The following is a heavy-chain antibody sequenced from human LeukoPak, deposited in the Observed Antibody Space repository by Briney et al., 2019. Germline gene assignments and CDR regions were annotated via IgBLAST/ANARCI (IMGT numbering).Heavy chain of an antibody. J-gene: IGHJ6*02. CDR1: GGTFSNFA. Sequence: SVKVSCKACGGTFSNFAISWVPQAPGQGLGWMGGIIPIFGTANYAQKFQGRVTITADESTSTAYMELSSLRSEDTAVYYCASTLKKGDYYYYYGMDVWGQGTTVTVSS. CDR2: IIPIFGTA. V-gene: IGHV1-69*13. CDR3: ASTLKKGDYYYYYGMDV.